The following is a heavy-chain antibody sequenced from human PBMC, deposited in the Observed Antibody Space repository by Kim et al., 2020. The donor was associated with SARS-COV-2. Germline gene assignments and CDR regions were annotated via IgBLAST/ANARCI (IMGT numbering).Heavy chain of an antibody. V-gene: IGHV3-23*01. J-gene: IGHJ6*03. CDR1: GFTFSSYA. D-gene: IGHD1-7*01. CDR2: ISGSGGST. Sequence: GGSLRLSCAASGFTFSSYAMSWVRQAPGKGLEWVSAISGSGGSTYYADSVKGRFTISRDNSKNTLYLQMNSLRAEDTAVYYCAKGPRVGNWNYQDYYYYYMDVLGKGTTVTVSS. CDR3: AKGPRVGNWNYQDYYYYYMDV.